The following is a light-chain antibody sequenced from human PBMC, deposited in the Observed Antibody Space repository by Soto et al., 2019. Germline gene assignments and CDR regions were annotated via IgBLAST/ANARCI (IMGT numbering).Light chain of an antibody. CDR1: SSDVGGYNY. V-gene: IGLV2-14*01. J-gene: IGLJ2*01. CDR3: SSYSSSTTHVI. CDR2: DVS. Sequence: QSALTQPASVSGSPGQSITISCTGTSSDVGGYNYVSWYQQHPGRAPKFLIYDVSNRLSGVSNRFSGSKSGNTASLTISGLQAEDEGAYYCSSYSSSTTHVIFGGGTKLTVL.